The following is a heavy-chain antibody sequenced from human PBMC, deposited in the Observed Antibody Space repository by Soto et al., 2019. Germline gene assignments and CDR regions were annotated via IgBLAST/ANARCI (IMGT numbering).Heavy chain of an antibody. V-gene: IGHV3-23*01. CDR1: GFTFSSYA. D-gene: IGHD6-6*01. J-gene: IGHJ4*02. CDR2: ISGSGGST. CDR3: AKAGDRSSIAADYFDY. Sequence: GGSLRLSCAASGFTFSSYAMSWVRQAPGKGLEWVSAISGSGGSTYYADSVKGRFTISRDNSKNTLYLQMNSLRAEDTAVYYCAKAGDRSSIAADYFDYWGQGTLVTVSS.